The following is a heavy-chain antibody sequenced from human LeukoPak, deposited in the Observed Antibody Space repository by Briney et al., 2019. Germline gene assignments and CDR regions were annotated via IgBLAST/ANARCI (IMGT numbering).Heavy chain of an antibody. CDR2: ITWNSGSI. CDR3: AKEDHFVS. Sequence: GGSLRLSCAASGFTFDDYTMHWVRQAPGKGLEWVSGITWNSGSIGYADSVRGRFTISRDNAKNSLYLEMNSLRAEDTALYYCAKEDHFVSWGQGTLVTVSS. CDR1: GFTFDDYT. V-gene: IGHV3-9*01. J-gene: IGHJ4*02.